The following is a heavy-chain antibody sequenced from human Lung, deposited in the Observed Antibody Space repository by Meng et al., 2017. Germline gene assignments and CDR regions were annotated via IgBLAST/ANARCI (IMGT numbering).Heavy chain of an antibody. J-gene: IGHJ2*01. CDR2: MSFDGAQI. Sequence: LVESGGGWVQLGWSLCFSCASSGFTFNSYAMHWVRQAPGKGLEWVSLMSFDGAQIYYSDSVRGRFTISRDNSKNTLYLQMNSLRAEDTAVYYCARDKPPNDVWGRGTLVTVSS. CDR1: GFTFNSYA. CDR3: ARDKPPNDV. V-gene: IGHV3-30*01.